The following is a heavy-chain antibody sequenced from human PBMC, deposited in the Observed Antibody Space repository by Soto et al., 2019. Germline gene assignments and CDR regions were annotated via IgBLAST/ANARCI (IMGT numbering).Heavy chain of an antibody. CDR3: ATPVYYDFWSGYLYYYYYYGMDV. V-gene: IGHV1-69*13. Sequence: SVKVSCKASGGTFSSYAISWVRQAPGQGLEWMGGIIPIFGTANYAQKFQGRVTITADESTSTAYMELSSLRSEDTAVYYCATPVYYDFWSGYLYYYYYYGMDVWGQGTTVTVSS. J-gene: IGHJ6*02. CDR2: IIPIFGTA. D-gene: IGHD3-3*01. CDR1: GGTFSSYA.